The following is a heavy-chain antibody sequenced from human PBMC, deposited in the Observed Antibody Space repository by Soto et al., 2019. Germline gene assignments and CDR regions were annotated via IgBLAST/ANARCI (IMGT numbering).Heavy chain of an antibody. V-gene: IGHV4-30-4*01. CDR3: ARAGFYYGHLIV. J-gene: IGHJ4*02. CDR2: VFYSGAT. D-gene: IGHD3-16*01. Sequence: TLSLTCNVSGGPIKTGDYYWNWIRQPPGKGLEWIGYVFYSGATNYSPSLKSRAAISMDTSKNQFSLSLTSVTAADTAVYYCARAGFYYGHLIVWGQGIPVSVS. CDR1: GGPIKTGDYY.